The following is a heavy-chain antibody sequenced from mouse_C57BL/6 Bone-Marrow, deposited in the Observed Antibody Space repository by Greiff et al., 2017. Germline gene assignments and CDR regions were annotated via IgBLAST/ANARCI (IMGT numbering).Heavy chain of an antibody. V-gene: IGHV5-4*01. CDR1: GFTFSSYA. CDR2: ISAGGSYT. J-gene: IGHJ2*01. Sequence: EVQRVESGGGLVKPGGSLKLSCAASGFTFSSYAMSWVRQTPEKRLEWVATISAGGSYTYYPDNVKGRFTISRDNAKNNLYLQMSHLKSEDTAMYYYARGSPTMITTYLDYWGQGTTLTVSS. CDR3: ARGSPTMITTYLDY. D-gene: IGHD2-4*01.